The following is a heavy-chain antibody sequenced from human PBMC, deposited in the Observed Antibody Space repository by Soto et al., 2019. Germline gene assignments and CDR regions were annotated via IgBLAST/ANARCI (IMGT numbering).Heavy chain of an antibody. V-gene: IGHV1-69*13. Sequence: SVKVSCKASGGTFSSYAISWVRQAPGQGLEWMGGIIPIFGTANYAQKFQGRVTITADESTSTAYMELSSLRSEDTAVYYCARDLKVYYYDSSGYREGDAFDIWG. D-gene: IGHD3-22*01. CDR3: ARDLKVYYYDSSGYREGDAFDI. CDR1: GGTFSSYA. CDR2: IIPIFGTA. J-gene: IGHJ3*02.